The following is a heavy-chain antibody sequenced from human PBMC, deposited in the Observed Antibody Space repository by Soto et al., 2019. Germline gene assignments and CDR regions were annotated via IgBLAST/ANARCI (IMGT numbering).Heavy chain of an antibody. CDR1: GGSISSYA. Sequence: SETLSLTCTVSGGSISSYAWSWIRQPPGKGLEWIAYIYSNGNTNYNPSLESRVTMSVDTSKNHFSLRLSSVTAADTSLYYCAREGRSSTSCYGAACRGGSYYMDVWGKGTTVTVSS. CDR3: AREGRSSTSCYGAACRGGSYYMDV. CDR2: IYSNGNT. J-gene: IGHJ6*03. V-gene: IGHV4-59*01. D-gene: IGHD2-2*01.